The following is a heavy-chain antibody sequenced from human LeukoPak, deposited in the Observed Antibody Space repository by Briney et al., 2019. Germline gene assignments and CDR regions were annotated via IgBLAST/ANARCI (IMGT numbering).Heavy chain of an antibody. CDR1: GGSISSYY. CDR2: IYYSGST. V-gene: IGHV4-59*01. Sequence: SETLSLTCTVSGGSISSYYWSWIRQPPGKGLEWIGYIYYSGSTNYNPSLKSRVTISVDTSKNQFSLKLSSVTAADTAVYYCARVIAVAGTAWFDPWGQGTLVTVSS. CDR3: ARVIAVAGTAWFDP. D-gene: IGHD6-19*01. J-gene: IGHJ5*02.